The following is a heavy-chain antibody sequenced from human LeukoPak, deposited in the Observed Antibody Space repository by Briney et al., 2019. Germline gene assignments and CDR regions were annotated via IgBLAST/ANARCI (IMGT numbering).Heavy chain of an antibody. CDR2: ISGSSGII. Sequence: GGSLRLSCAASGFTLNTYTMNWFRQAPGKGLEWVSYISGSSGIIDYANSVRGRFTISRDNAKNSLYLQMNSLRAEDTAVYYCAKEPAGGAADYWGQGTLVTVSS. D-gene: IGHD3-10*01. V-gene: IGHV3-48*01. J-gene: IGHJ4*02. CDR1: GFTLNTYT. CDR3: AKEPAGGAADY.